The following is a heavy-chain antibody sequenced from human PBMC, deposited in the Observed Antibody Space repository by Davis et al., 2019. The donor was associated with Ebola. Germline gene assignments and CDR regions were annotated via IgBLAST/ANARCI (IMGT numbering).Heavy chain of an antibody. CDR3: ARGRGDYVLLK. CDR1: AYTFTSYY. Sequence: AASVKVSCKASAYTFTSYYMHWVRQAPGQGLEWMGGIIPIFGTANYAQKFQGRVTITADESTSTAYMELSSLRSEDTAVYYCARGRGDYVLLKWGQGTLVTVSS. D-gene: IGHD4-17*01. V-gene: IGHV1-69*13. CDR2: IIPIFGTA. J-gene: IGHJ4*02.